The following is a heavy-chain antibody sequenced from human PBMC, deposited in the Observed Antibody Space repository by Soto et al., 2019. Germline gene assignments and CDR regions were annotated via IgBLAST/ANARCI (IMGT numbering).Heavy chain of an antibody. D-gene: IGHD5-12*01. J-gene: IGHJ6*03. Sequence: QLQLQESGPGLVKPSETLSLTCTVSGGSISSSSYYWGWIRQPPGKGLEWIGSIYYSGSTYCNPSLKSRVTISVDTSKNQFSLKLSSVTAADTAVYYCARTITGKVAANMDVWGKGTTVTVSS. CDR3: ARTITGKVAANMDV. CDR2: IYYSGST. V-gene: IGHV4-39*01. CDR1: GGSISSSSYY.